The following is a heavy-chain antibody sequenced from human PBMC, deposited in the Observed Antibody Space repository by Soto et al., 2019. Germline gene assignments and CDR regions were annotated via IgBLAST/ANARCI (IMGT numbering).Heavy chain of an antibody. V-gene: IGHV1-2*04. D-gene: IGHD5-12*01. J-gene: IGHJ6*02. CDR3: ARDRTGDDVNDGLLYYYYGMDV. CDR1: GYTFTGYY. Sequence: ASVKVSCKASGYTFTGYYMHWVRQAPGQGLEWMGWINPNSGGTNYAQKFQGWVTMNKDTSISTAYMGLSRLRSDDTAVYYCARDRTGDDVNDGLLYYYYGMDVWGQGTTVTVSS. CDR2: INPNSGGT.